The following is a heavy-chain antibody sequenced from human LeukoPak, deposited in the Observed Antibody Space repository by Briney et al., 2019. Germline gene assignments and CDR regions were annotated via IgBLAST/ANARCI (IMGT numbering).Heavy chain of an antibody. J-gene: IGHJ4*02. V-gene: IGHV4-59*12. CDR2: LYYSGST. Sequence: SETLSLTCTVSGGSISSYYWSWIRQPPGKGLEWIGYLYYSGSTNYNPSLKSRVTISLDTSNNQFSLKLSSVTAADTAVYYCARDRYSGSGVFDYWGQGTLVTVSS. D-gene: IGHD1-26*01. CDR1: GGSISSYY. CDR3: ARDRYSGSGVFDY.